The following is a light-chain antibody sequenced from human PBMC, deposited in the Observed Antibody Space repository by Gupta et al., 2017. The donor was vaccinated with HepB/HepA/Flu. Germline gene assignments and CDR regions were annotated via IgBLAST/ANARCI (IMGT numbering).Light chain of an antibody. J-gene: IGKJ5*01. V-gene: IGKV3-15*01. CDR1: QSVSSN. CDR2: GAF. Sequence: ELVMTQSPATLSVSPGERATLSCRASQSVSSNLAWYQQKPGQAPRLLIYGAFTMATGIPARFSGSGSGTEFTLTISSRQSEDFAVYYCQQYNNWHPLTFGQGTLLEIK. CDR3: QQYNNWHPLT.